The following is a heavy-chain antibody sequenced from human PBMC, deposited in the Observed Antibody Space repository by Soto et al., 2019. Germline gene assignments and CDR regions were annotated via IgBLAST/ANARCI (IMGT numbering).Heavy chain of an antibody. CDR1: GGSISSYY. V-gene: IGHV4-59*01. D-gene: IGHD4-17*01. J-gene: IGHJ3*02. Sequence: TSETLSLTCTVSGGSISSYYWSWIRQPPGKGLEWIGYIYYSGSTNYNPSLKSRVTISVDTSKNQFSLKLSSVTAADTAVYYCARDSADGDDAFDIWGQGTMVTVS. CDR2: IYYSGST. CDR3: ARDSADGDDAFDI.